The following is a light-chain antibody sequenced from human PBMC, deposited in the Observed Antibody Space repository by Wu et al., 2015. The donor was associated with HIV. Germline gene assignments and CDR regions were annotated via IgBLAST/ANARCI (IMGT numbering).Light chain of an antibody. J-gene: IGKJ4*01. Sequence: ESVLAQSPGTLSLSPGERATLSCRASQSISSSYLAWYQQKPGQAPRLLIYGASSRASGIPDRFSGSGTGTDFTLTISRLEPEDFAVYYCQQDYNLPPLTFGGGTKVEIK. CDR2: GAS. V-gene: IGKV3-20*01. CDR3: QQDYNLPPLT. CDR1: QSISSSY.